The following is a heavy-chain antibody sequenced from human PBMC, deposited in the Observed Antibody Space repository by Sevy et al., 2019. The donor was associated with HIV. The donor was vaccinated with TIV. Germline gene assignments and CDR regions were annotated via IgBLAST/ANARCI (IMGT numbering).Heavy chain of an antibody. J-gene: IGHJ6*02. CDR3: STEVLVPAASHYYGMDV. CDR2: IKSKTDAGTT. Sequence: GGSLRLSCAASGFTFSNAWMSWVRQAPGKGLEWVGRIKSKTDAGTTDYAAPVKGRFTISRDDSKNTLYLQMTSLKTEDTAVYYCSTEVLVPAASHYYGMDVWGQGTTVTVSS. D-gene: IGHD2-2*01. CDR1: GFTFSNAW. V-gene: IGHV3-15*01.